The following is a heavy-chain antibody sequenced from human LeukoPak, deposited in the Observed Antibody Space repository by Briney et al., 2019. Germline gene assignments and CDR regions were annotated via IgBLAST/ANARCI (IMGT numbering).Heavy chain of an antibody. D-gene: IGHD1-26*01. V-gene: IGHV3-20*04. Sequence: GGSLRLSCAASGFTFDDYGMSWVRQVPGKGLEWVSGINWNGGSTGYADSVKGRFTISRDNAKNSLYLQMNSLRAEDTALYYCARGVDSGRYYAFGYWGQGTLVTVSS. CDR3: ARGVDSGRYYAFGY. CDR2: INWNGGST. J-gene: IGHJ4*02. CDR1: GFTFDDYG.